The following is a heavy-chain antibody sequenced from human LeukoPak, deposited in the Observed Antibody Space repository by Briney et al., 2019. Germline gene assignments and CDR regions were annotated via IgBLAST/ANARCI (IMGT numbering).Heavy chain of an antibody. CDR3: ARGGAAPMFWAFDI. Sequence: SETLSLTCTVSGGSISSSSYYWGWIRQPPGKGLEWNGSIYYSGSTYYNPSLKSRVTIFVDTSKNQFSLKLSSVTAADTAVYYCARGGAAPMFWAFDIWRQGTMVTVSS. CDR1: GGSISSSSYY. CDR2: IYYSGST. D-gene: IGHD3-10*02. J-gene: IGHJ3*02. V-gene: IGHV4-39*07.